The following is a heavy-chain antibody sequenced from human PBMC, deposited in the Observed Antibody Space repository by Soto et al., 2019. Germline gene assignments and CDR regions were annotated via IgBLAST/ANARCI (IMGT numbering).Heavy chain of an antibody. CDR3: ARSNYLMGSSSGNDAFDI. D-gene: IGHD6-6*01. J-gene: IGHJ3*02. V-gene: IGHV3-21*01. CDR2: ISSSSSYI. CDR1: GFTFSSYS. Sequence: PGGSLRLSCAASGFTFSSYSMNWVRQAPGKGLEWVSSISSSSSYIYYADSVKGRFTISRDNAKNSLYLQMNSLRAEDTAVYYCARSNYLMGSSSGNDAFDIWGQGTMVTVSS.